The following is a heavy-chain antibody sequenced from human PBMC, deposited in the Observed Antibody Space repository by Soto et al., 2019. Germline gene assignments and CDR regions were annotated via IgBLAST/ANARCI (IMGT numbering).Heavy chain of an antibody. Sequence: ASVKVSCKASGYTFTSNGISWVRQAPGQGLEWMGWISVYNGNTNYAQKRQGRVTMTTDTSTTTAYMDLRSLRSDDTAVYYCARDLPSSGWYKSHFDYWGQGTLVTVSS. CDR1: GYTFTSNG. CDR2: ISVYNGNT. V-gene: IGHV1-18*01. D-gene: IGHD6-19*01. J-gene: IGHJ4*02. CDR3: ARDLPSSGWYKSHFDY.